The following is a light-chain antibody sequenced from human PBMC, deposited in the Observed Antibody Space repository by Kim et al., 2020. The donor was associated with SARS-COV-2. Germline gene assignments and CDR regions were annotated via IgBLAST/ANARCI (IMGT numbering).Light chain of an antibody. CDR1: QSISSW. CDR2: KAS. CDR3: QQYFSYST. Sequence: LSASGGDRVTITCRASQSISSWLAWYQQKPGKAPKLLIYKASSLESGVPSRFSGSGSGTEFTLTISSLQPDDFASYYCQQYFSYSTFGQGTKLEI. V-gene: IGKV1-5*03. J-gene: IGKJ2*01.